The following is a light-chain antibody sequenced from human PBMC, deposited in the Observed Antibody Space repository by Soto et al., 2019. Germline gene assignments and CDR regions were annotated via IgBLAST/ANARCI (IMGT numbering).Light chain of an antibody. CDR2: GNI. Sequence: QAVVTQPPSVSGVPGQTITISCTGSRSNIGGGYDVHWYRQLPGTAPQLLVYGNINRPSRVPDRFSGSKSDTSASLAITGLQVEDEADYYCQSYDSSLSAWVFGGGTKLTVL. J-gene: IGLJ3*02. CDR1: RSNIGGGYD. V-gene: IGLV1-40*01. CDR3: QSYDSSLSAWV.